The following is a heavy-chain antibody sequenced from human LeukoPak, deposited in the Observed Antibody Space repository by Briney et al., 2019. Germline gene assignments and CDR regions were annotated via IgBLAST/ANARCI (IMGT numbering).Heavy chain of an antibody. Sequence: PGGSLRLSCATSGFTFSNYGMKWVRQAPGKGLEWVSYISSSSGITKYYADSVKGRFTISRDNAKNSLFLQMNSLRAEDTAVYYCARDSSGWHYIDYWGQGTLVTVSS. CDR1: GFTFSNYG. V-gene: IGHV3-48*03. CDR2: ISSSSGITK. J-gene: IGHJ4*02. D-gene: IGHD6-19*01. CDR3: ARDSSGWHYIDY.